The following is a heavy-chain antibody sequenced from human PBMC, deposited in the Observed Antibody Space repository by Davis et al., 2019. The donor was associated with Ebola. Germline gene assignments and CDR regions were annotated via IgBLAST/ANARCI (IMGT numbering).Heavy chain of an antibody. CDR2: IYYSGST. V-gene: IGHV4-39*07. J-gene: IGHJ4*02. Sequence: PSETLSLTCTVSGGSISSSSYYWGWIRQPPGKGLEWIGSIYYSGSTYYNPSLKSRVTISVDTSKNQFSLKLSSVTAADTAVYYCAVSTVTLFDYWGQGTLVTVSS. CDR3: AVSTVTLFDY. CDR1: GGSISSSSYY. D-gene: IGHD4-17*01.